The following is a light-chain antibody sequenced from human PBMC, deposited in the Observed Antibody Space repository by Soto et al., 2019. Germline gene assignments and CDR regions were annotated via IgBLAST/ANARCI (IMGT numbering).Light chain of an antibody. V-gene: IGKV3-15*01. CDR1: QSVSSN. J-gene: IGKJ5*01. CDR3: QQYDNWPIT. CDR2: GAS. Sequence: IVLTQSPGTLSLSPGERATLSCRASQSVSSNLAWYQQKPGQAPRLFIYGASTRATAIPPRFSGSGSGTEFTLTISSLQSEDFAVYYCQQYDNWPITFGQGTRLEIK.